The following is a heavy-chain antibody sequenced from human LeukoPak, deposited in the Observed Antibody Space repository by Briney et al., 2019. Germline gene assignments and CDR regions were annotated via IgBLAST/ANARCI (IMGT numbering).Heavy chain of an antibody. V-gene: IGHV3-7*04. Sequence: GGSLRLSWAAAGFTFSSYWMSWVRQAPGKGLEWVANIKQDGSEKYYVDSVKGRFTISRDNAKNSLYLQMNSLRAEDTAVYYCAGDYYDSSGLDYWGQGTLVTVSS. CDR1: GFTFSSYW. CDR2: IKQDGSEK. CDR3: AGDYYDSSGLDY. D-gene: IGHD3-22*01. J-gene: IGHJ4*02.